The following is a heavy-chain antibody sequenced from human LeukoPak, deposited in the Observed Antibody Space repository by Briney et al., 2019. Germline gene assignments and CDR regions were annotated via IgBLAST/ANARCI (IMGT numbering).Heavy chain of an antibody. CDR1: GGTFSGYA. J-gene: IGHJ4*02. V-gene: IGHV1-69*05. D-gene: IGHD3-3*01. CDR3: ARDFGPTYDFWSGYYSGY. CDR2: IIPIFGTA. Sequence: SVKVSCKASGGTFSGYAISWVRQAPGQGLEWMGGIIPIFGTANYAQKFQGRVTITTDESTSTAYMELSSLRSEDTAVYYCARDFGPTYDFWSGYYSGYWGQGTLVTVSS.